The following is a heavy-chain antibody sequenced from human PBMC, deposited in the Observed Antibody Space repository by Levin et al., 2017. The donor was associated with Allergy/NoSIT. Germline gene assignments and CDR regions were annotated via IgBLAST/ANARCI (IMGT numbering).Heavy chain of an antibody. CDR1: GFTFSSYA. J-gene: IGHJ4*02. Sequence: GGSLRLSCAASGFTFSSYAMSWVRQAPGKGLEWVSAISGSGGSTYYADSVKGRFTISRDNSKNTLYLQMNSLRAEDTAVYYCAKDPTMIVVVIRSYFDYWGQGTLVTVSS. CDR3: AKDPTMIVVVIRSYFDY. CDR2: ISGSGGST. V-gene: IGHV3-23*01. D-gene: IGHD3-22*01.